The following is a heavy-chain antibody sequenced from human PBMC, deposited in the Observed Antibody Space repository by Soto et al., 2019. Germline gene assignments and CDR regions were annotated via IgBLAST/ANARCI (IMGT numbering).Heavy chain of an antibody. CDR3: AHTICSSSTCLMPNWFDP. Sequence: QITLKESGPTLVKPTQTLTLTCSFSGFSLTTSGVGVGWIRQPPGKALEGLALFYWNDDERYTPSLKTRLSVTKDTSKNQVVLTLTDMDPVDTATYFCAHTICSSSTCLMPNWFDPWGQGTMVTVSS. CDR1: GFSLTTSGVG. J-gene: IGHJ5*02. D-gene: IGHD2-2*01. V-gene: IGHV2-5*01. CDR2: FYWNDDE.